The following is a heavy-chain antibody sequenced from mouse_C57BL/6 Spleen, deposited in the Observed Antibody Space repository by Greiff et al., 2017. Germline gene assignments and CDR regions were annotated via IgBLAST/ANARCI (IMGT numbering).Heavy chain of an antibody. CDR3: ARFYKAY. D-gene: IGHD1-1*01. CDR1: GYAFSSSW. V-gene: IGHV1-82*01. Sequence: VQLQQSGPELVKPGASVKISCKASGYAFSSSWMNWVKQRPGQGLEWIGRIYPGDGDTNYNGKFKGKATLTADKSSSKAYMQLSSLTSEDSSVCFCARFYKAYWGQGTLVTVSA. CDR2: IYPGDGDT. J-gene: IGHJ3*01.